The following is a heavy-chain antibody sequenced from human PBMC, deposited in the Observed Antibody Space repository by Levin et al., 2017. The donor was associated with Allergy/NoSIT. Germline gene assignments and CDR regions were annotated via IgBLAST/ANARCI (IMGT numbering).Heavy chain of an antibody. Sequence: GESLKISCAASGFTLSRFWTTWVRQAPGKGLEWVTNINEDGSEKQYVASVKGRFTLSRDYANNSVYLQMSSLRDDDTAIYYCARDPYDIRGYGGYGAFDIWGQGTMGTVSS. CDR1: GFTLSRFW. V-gene: IGHV3-7*01. J-gene: IGHJ3*02. CDR2: INEDGSEK. CDR3: ARDPYDIRGYGGYGAFDI. D-gene: IGHD3-22*01.